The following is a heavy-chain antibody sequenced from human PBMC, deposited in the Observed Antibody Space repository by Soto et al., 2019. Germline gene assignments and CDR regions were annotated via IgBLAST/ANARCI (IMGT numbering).Heavy chain of an antibody. V-gene: IGHV4-61*08. CDR2: IYYSGGT. Sequence: QVKPQQSGPGLVKPSETLSLTCTVSGAALSSGGYFYTWVRQPPGKGLEWLGYIYYSGGTNYNPSRKSRVTISLDKSKTQFSLSMISVTAADTDVYYCTREQTDDNYFDPWGQGTLVTVSS. CDR1: GAALSSGGYF. J-gene: IGHJ5*02. CDR3: TREQTDDNYFDP.